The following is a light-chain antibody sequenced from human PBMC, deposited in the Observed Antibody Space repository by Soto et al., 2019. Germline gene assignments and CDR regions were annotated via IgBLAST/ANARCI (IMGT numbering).Light chain of an antibody. J-gene: IGLJ2*01. V-gene: IGLV2-14*01. CDR3: QSYDSSLSGSL. CDR2: GNR. CDR1: SSDVGGYNY. Sequence: QSVLTQPASVSGSPGQSITISCTGTSSDVGGYNYVSWYQQHPGKAPKLLIYGNRNRPSGVPDRFSGSKSDTSASLAITGLQAEDEADYYCQSYDSSLSGSLFGGGTKLTVL.